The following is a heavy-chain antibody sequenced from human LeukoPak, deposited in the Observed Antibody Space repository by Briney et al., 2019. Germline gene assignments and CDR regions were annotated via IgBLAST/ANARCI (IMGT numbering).Heavy chain of an antibody. CDR3: AKSPGTTGWFDP. CDR1: GFTFSTYG. CDR2: ISGSGATI. Sequence: GGSLRLSCAASGFTFSTYGMSWVRQTPGKGLEWVSGISGSGATIYYADSVKGRFTISRDNSKNTLYLQMNSLRAEDTAVYYCAKSPGTTGWFDPWGQGTLVTVSS. V-gene: IGHV3-23*01. J-gene: IGHJ5*02. D-gene: IGHD1-1*01.